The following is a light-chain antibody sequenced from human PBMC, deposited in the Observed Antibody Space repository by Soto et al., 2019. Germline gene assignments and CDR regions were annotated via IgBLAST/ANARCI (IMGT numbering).Light chain of an antibody. Sequence: QSALTQPASVSGSPGQSITISCTGTSTDIGDSKYVSWYQQSPGKTPKLVIYDVNNRPSGISSRFSGSKSGNTASLTISGLQAEDEADYYCSAFTTTRNLFGGGTKLTVL. CDR1: STDIGDSKY. J-gene: IGLJ2*01. CDR2: DVN. CDR3: SAFTTTRNL. V-gene: IGLV2-14*01.